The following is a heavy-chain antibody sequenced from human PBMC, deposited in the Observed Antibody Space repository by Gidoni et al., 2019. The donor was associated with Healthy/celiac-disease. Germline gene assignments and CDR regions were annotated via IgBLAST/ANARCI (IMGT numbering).Heavy chain of an antibody. CDR2: ISWNSGSI. Sequence: EVQLVESGGGLVQPGRSLRLSCAASGFTFDDYAMPWVRQAPGKGLEWVSGISWNSGSIGYADSVKGRFTISRDNAKNSLYLQMNSLRAEDTALYYCAKDIDIVVVPAAMSGYYYGMDVWGQGTKVTVSS. D-gene: IGHD2-2*01. V-gene: IGHV3-9*01. CDR3: AKDIDIVVVPAAMSGYYYGMDV. J-gene: IGHJ6*02. CDR1: GFTFDDYA.